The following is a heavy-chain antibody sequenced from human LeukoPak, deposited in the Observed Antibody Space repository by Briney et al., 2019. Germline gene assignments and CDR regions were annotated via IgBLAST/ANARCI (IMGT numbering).Heavy chain of an antibody. CDR1: GFSFSDSW. J-gene: IGHJ4*02. Sequence: GGSLRLSCVASGFSFSDSWMSWVRQAPGKGLEWVADIKKDGSVKDYVDSVKGRFTISRDNARNSLYLQMDSLRVEDTAVYYCARAPGSYGVRWGQGTLVTVSS. D-gene: IGHD4-17*01. V-gene: IGHV3-7*01. CDR2: IKKDGSVK. CDR3: ARAPGSYGVR.